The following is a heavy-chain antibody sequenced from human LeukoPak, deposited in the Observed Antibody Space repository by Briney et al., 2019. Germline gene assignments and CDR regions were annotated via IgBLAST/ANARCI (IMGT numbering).Heavy chain of an antibody. CDR1: GGTFSSYA. V-gene: IGHV1-69*04. CDR2: IIPIFGIA. J-gene: IGHJ6*02. Sequence: SMKVSCKASGGTFSSYAISWVRQAPGQGLERMGRIIPIFGIANYAQKFQGRVTITADKSTSTAYMELSSLRSEDTAVYYCASLTRPRGYFYGMDVWGQGTTVTVSS. CDR3: ASLTRPRGYFYGMDV.